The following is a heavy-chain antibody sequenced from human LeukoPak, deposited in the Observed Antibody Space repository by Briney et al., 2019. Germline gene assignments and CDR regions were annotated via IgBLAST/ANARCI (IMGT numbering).Heavy chain of an antibody. CDR3: ARIAVAGKKLRDYYYYYMDV. CDR2: INPKSGGT. CDR1: GYTFTGYY. Sequence: ASVKVSCKAFGYTFTGYYVHWVRQAPGQGLEWMGWINPKSGGTNYAQKFQGRVTMTRDTSISTAYMELSRLRSDDTAVYYCARIAVAGKKLRDYYYYYMDVWGKGTTVTVSS. J-gene: IGHJ6*03. D-gene: IGHD6-19*01. V-gene: IGHV1-2*02.